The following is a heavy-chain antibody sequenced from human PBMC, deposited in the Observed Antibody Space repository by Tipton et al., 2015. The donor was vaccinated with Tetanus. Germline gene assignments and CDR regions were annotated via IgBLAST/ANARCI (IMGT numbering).Heavy chain of an antibody. CDR1: GYTFTGYY. V-gene: IGHV1-2*02. CDR2: IDPNSGGT. CDR3: ARDGGDYIYYGMDV. Sequence: QMQLVQSGAEMKKPGASVKVSCKASGYTFTGYYIYWVRQAPGQGLEWMGWIDPNSGGTVYAQKFQGRVTMTRDTSISTAYMELRSLRFDDTAVYYCARDGGDYIYYGMDVWGPGTTVTVS. J-gene: IGHJ6*02. D-gene: IGHD2-21*01.